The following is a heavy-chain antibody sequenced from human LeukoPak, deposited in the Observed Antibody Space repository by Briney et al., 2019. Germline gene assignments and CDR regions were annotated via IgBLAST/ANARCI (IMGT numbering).Heavy chain of an antibody. Sequence: SSETLSLTCTVSGGSISSYYWSWIRQPPGKGLEWIGYIYYSGSTNYNPSLKSRVTMSVDTSKNQFSLKLSSATAADTAVYYCAKELGTSFGGMDVWGQGTTVTVSS. CDR3: AKELGTSFGGMDV. J-gene: IGHJ6*02. CDR2: IYYSGST. V-gene: IGHV4-59*08. CDR1: GGSISSYY. D-gene: IGHD1-26*01.